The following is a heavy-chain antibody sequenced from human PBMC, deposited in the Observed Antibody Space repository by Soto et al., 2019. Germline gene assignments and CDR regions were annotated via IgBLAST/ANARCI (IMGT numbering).Heavy chain of an antibody. D-gene: IGHD5-18*01. Sequence: ASVKVSFKASGYTFTGYYMHWVRQAPGQGLEWMGWINPNSGGTNYAQKFQGRVTMTRDTSISTAYMELSRLRSDDTAVYYCAREGEYSYGFRYWGQGTLVTVSS. CDR2: INPNSGGT. CDR3: AREGEYSYGFRY. V-gene: IGHV1-2*02. CDR1: GYTFTGYY. J-gene: IGHJ4*02.